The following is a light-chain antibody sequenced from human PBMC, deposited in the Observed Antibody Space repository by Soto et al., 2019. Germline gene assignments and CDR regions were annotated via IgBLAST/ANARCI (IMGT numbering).Light chain of an antibody. CDR1: SSNIGDNY. J-gene: IGLJ1*01. V-gene: IGLV1-51*01. Sequence: QSVLTQPPSVSAAPGQQVTISCSGSSSNIGDNYVSWYQHLPGTAPKLVVYDNDRRPSGIPGRFSGSKSGTSATLVITGLQTGDEADYYCGTWDDRLDGNYXFGTGTXLTVL. CDR2: DND. CDR3: GTWDDRLDGNYX.